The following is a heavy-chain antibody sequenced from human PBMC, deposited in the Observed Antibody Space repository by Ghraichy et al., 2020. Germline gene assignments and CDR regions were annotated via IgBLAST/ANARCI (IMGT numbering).Heavy chain of an antibody. CDR3: ARGRRYYHISCPTVDWFDP. D-gene: IGHD3-22*01. CDR1: GGSISDYY. CDR2: FYYSGSTR. V-gene: IGHV4-59*01. J-gene: IGHJ5*02. Sequence: SETLSLTCTVSGGSISDYYWSWIRQPPGKGLEWIGHFYYSGSTRYYNPSLRSRVTMSIDTSESQFTLKLTSVTAADTAVYYCARGRRYYHISCPTVDWFDPWGQGTLVTVSS.